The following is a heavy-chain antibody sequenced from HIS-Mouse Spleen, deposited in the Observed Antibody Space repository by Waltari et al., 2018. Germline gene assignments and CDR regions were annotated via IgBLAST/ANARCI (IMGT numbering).Heavy chain of an antibody. D-gene: IGHD6-19*01. J-gene: IGHJ4*02. CDR3: ARIAEGYSSGWYAFDY. Sequence: QVTLRESGPALVKPTQTPTLTCTFSGFSLSTSGMCVSWIRQPPGKALEWLARIDWDDDKYYSPSLKTRLTISKDTSKNQVVLTMTNMDPVDTATYYCARIAEGYSSGWYAFDYWGQGTLVTVSS. CDR2: IDWDDDK. CDR1: GFSLSTSGMC. V-gene: IGHV2-70*15.